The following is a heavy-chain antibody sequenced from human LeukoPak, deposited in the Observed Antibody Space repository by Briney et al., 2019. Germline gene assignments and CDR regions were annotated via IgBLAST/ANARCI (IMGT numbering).Heavy chain of an antibody. CDR3: ARDRGGSSGWYTFNY. Sequence: ARTLRLSCAASGFTISSYSMHWVRQGPGKGLEWGAVIWYDGSNKYYEDPVKGRLTISTDNSTNTLYLQMHSQRAEDTAVYYCARDRGGSSGWYTFNYWGQGTLVTVSS. D-gene: IGHD6-19*01. CDR2: IWYDGSNK. CDR1: GFTISSYS. J-gene: IGHJ4*02. V-gene: IGHV3-33*01.